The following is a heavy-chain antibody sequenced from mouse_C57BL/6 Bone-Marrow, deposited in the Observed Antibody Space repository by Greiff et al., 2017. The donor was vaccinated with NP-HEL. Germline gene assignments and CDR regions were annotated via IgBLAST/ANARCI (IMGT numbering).Heavy chain of an antibody. J-gene: IGHJ2*01. D-gene: IGHD4-1*01. CDR1: GYTFTDYY. V-gene: IGHV1-26*01. CDR2: INPNNGGT. CDR3: ARPNWLDY. Sequence: EVQLQQSGPELVKPGASVKISCKASGYTFTDYYMNWVKQSHGKSLEWIGDINPNNGGTSYNQKFKGKATLTVDKSSSTAYMELRSLTSEDSAVYYCARPNWLDYWGQGTTLTVSS.